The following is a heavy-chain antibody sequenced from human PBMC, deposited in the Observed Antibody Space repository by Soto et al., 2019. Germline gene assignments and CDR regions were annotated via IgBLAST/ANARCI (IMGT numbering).Heavy chain of an antibody. J-gene: IGHJ4*02. CDR3: ARDRGLLWFGELSDFDY. CDR1: GYTFTSYY. Sequence: ASVKVSCKASGYTFTSYYMHLVRQAPGQGLEWMGIINPSGGSTSYAQKFQGRVTMTRDTSTSTVYMELSSLRSEDTAVYYCARDRGLLWFGELSDFDYWGQGTLVTVSS. CDR2: INPSGGST. D-gene: IGHD3-10*01. V-gene: IGHV1-46*01.